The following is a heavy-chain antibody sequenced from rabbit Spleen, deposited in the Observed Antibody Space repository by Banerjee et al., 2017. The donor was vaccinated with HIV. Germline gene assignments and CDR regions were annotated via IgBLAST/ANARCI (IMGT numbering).Heavy chain of an antibody. V-gene: IGHV1S45*01. CDR1: GFSFSNNYV. CDR3: ARDSDSRGWGVILYAFGL. Sequence: QEQLEESGGDLVKPGASLTLTCTASGFSFSNNYVMCWVRQAPGKGLEWIACVSTGVSGSTYYASWAKGRFTISKTSSTTVTLQMTSLTAADAAAYFCARDSDSRGWGVILYAFGLWGPGTLVTVS. D-gene: IGHD4-1*01. J-gene: IGHJ4*01. CDR2: VSTGVSGST.